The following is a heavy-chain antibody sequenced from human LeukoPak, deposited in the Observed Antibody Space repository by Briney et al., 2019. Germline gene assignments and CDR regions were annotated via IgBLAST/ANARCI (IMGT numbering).Heavy chain of an antibody. D-gene: IGHD1-26*01. CDR1: GYSFTSYW. J-gene: IGHJ6*02. CDR2: IYPGDSDT. CDR3: ASHRYSGSPPDYGMDV. Sequence: GESLKISCKGSGYSFTSYWIGWVRQMPGKGLEWMGIIYPGDSDTRYSPSFQGQVTISADKSISTAYLQWSSLKASDTAMYYCASHRYSGSPPDYGMDVWGQGTTVTASS. V-gene: IGHV5-51*01.